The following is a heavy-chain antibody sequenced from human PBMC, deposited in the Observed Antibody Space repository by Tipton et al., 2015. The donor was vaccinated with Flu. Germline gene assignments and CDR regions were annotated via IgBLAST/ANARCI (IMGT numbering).Heavy chain of an antibody. CDR1: GYTFTSYG. V-gene: IGHV1-18*01. CDR3: ARDLSGGSSLRYYYYGMDV. Sequence: QLVQSGAEVKKPGASVKVSCKASGYTFTSYGISWVRQAPGQGLEWMGRISAYNGNTNYAQKLQGRVTMTTDTSTSTAYMELRSLRSDDTAVYYCARDLSGGSSLRYYYYGMDVWGQGTTVTVSS. D-gene: IGHD2-15*01. CDR2: ISAYNGNT. J-gene: IGHJ6*02.